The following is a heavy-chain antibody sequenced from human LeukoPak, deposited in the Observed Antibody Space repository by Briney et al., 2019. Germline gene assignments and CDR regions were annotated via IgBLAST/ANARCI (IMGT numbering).Heavy chain of an antibody. V-gene: IGHV3-30-3*01. CDR2: ISYDGSNK. J-gene: IGHJ4*02. CDR1: GFTFSSYA. D-gene: IGHD6-6*01. CDR3: AREEQLVYNY. Sequence: GGSLRHSCAASGFTFSSYAMHWVRQAPGKGLEWVAVISYDGSNKYYADSVKGRFTISRDNSKNTLYLQMNSLRAEDTAVYYCAREEQLVYNYWGQGTLVTVSS.